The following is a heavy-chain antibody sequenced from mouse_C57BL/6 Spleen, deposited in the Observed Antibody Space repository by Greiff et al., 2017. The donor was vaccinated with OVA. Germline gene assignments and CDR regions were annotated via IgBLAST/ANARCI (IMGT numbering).Heavy chain of an antibody. CDR3: ARSSKTAQEYYFDY. J-gene: IGHJ2*01. CDR1: GYTFTSYW. Sequence: VQLQQPGAELVRPGTSVKLSCKASGYTFTSYWMHWVKQRHGQGLEWIGVIDPSDSYTNYNQKFKGKATLTVDTSSSTAYMQISSLTSEDSAVYYCARSSKTAQEYYFDYWGQGTTLTVSS. D-gene: IGHD3-2*02. CDR2: IDPSDSYT. V-gene: IGHV1-59*01.